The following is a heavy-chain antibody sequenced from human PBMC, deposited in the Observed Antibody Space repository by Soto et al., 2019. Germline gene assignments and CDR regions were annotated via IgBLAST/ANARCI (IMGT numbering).Heavy chain of an antibody. CDR1: GYTFTIYA. Sequence: GASVKVSCKASGYTFTIYAMHWVRQAPGQRLEWMGWINAGNGNTKYSQKFQGRVTITRDTSASTAYMELSSLRSEDTAVYYCARVPGHYIGDIWGRGTLVTVSS. D-gene: IGHD3-10*01. CDR3: ARVPGHYIGDI. CDR2: INAGNGNT. V-gene: IGHV1-3*01. J-gene: IGHJ2*01.